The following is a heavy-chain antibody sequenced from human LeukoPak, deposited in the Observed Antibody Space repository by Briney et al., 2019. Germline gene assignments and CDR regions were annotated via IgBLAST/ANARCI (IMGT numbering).Heavy chain of an antibody. CDR1: GFTFSSYA. CDR3: AKDPPWSGYYFEYFQH. D-gene: IGHD3-3*01. CDR2: ISGSGGST. J-gene: IGHJ1*01. V-gene: IGHV3-23*01. Sequence: GGSLRLSCAASGFTFSSYAMSWVRQAPGKGLEWVSAISGSGGSTYYADSVKGRFTISRDNSKNTLYLQTNSLRAEDTAVYYCAKDPPWSGYYFEYFQHWGQGTLVTVSS.